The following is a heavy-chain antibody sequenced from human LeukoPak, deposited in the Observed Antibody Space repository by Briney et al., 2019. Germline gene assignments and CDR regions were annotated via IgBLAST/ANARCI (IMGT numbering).Heavy chain of an antibody. CDR2: INPNSGGT. CDR1: GYTFTGYY. D-gene: IGHD5-24*01. Sequence: ASVNVSCKASGYTFTGYYMHWVRQAPGQGLEWMGRINPNSGGTNYAQKFQGRVTMTRDTSISTAYMELSRLRSDDTAVYYCAREFRDGYNYQVFNYWGQGTLVTVSS. V-gene: IGHV1-2*06. CDR3: AREFRDGYNYQVFNY. J-gene: IGHJ4*02.